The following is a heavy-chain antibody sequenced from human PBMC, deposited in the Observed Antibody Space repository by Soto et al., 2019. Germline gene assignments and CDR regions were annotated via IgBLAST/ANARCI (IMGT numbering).Heavy chain of an antibody. CDR2: IYSAGTT. Sequence: EVQLVESGGGSIQPGGSLRLSCVVSGFTVSSANYMSWVRQAPGKGLEWVSVIYSAGTTYYADSVKGRFTISRDNSKNTLYLQMNSLRAEDTAVYYCHGYGYWGQGTLVTVSS. CDR1: GFTVSSANY. J-gene: IGHJ4*02. CDR3: HGYGY. V-gene: IGHV3-53*01. D-gene: IGHD5-12*01.